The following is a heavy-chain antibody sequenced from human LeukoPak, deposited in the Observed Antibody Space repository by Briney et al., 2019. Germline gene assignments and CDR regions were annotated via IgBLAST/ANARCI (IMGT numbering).Heavy chain of an antibody. J-gene: IGHJ4*02. CDR2: ISYDGSNK. CDR3: AKESGYYDSSGYYYGYFDY. V-gene: IGHV3-30*18. D-gene: IGHD3-22*01. CDR1: GFTFSSYG. Sequence: GGSLRLSCAASGFTFSSYGMHWVRQAPGKGLEWVAVISYDGSNKYYADSVKGRFTISRDNSKNTLYLQINSLRAEDTAVYYCAKESGYYDSSGYYYGYFDYWGQGTLVTVSS.